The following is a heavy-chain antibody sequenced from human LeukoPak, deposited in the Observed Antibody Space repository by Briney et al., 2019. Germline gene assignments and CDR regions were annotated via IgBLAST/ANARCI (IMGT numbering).Heavy chain of an antibody. J-gene: IGHJ6*03. D-gene: IGHD6-13*01. CDR1: GFTFSSYE. Sequence: GGSLRLSCAASGFTFSSYEMNWVRQAPGKGLEWVSYISSSGSTIYYADSVKGRFTISRDNAKNSLYLQMNSLRAEDTAVYYCAREGVAAAGSDRTAYYYYYYMDVWGKGTTVTVSS. CDR3: AREGVAAAGSDRTAYYYYYYMDV. V-gene: IGHV3-48*03. CDR2: ISSSGSTI.